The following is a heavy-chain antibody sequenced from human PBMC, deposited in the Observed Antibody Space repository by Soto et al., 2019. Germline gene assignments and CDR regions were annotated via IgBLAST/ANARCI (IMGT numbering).Heavy chain of an antibody. CDR2: ISSGSKTI. J-gene: IGHJ4*02. CDR3: AREDILGARSFDY. V-gene: IGHV3-48*02. D-gene: IGHD1-26*01. Sequence: GGSLRLSCMASGFTFSGYSVNWVRQAPGKGLEWVSYISSGSKTIYYADSVKGRFTVSRDNAKNSQFLQMNSPRDDDTAVYYCAREDILGARSFDYWGRGTLVTVSS. CDR1: GFTFSGYS.